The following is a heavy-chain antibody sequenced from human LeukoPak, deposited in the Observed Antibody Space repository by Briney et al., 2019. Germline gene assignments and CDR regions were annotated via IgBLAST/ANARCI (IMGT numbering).Heavy chain of an antibody. Sequence: GGSLRLSCAASGFTFSSYAMSWVRQAPGKGLEWVSAISGSGGSTYYADSVKGRFTIYRDNSKNTLYLQMNSLRAEDTAVYYCAKVSPNYYDSSGYYSDWGQGTLVTVSS. D-gene: IGHD3-22*01. CDR1: GFTFSSYA. CDR3: AKVSPNYYDSSGYYSD. CDR2: ISGSGGST. J-gene: IGHJ4*02. V-gene: IGHV3-23*01.